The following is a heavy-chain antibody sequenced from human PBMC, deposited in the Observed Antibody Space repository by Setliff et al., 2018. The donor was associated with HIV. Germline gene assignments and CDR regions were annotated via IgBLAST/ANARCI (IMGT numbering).Heavy chain of an antibody. J-gene: IGHJ5*02. CDR3: ARGHLDCDYWEDIVGNWFAP. V-gene: IGHV1-69*05. CDR2: SIPLFKTV. CDR1: GATFSNSA. Sequence: SVKVSCKASGATFSNSALTWVRQAPGQGLEWMGGSIPLFKTVNYAQKFQGRLTISTDELMTTAYMELSSLKSEDTAVYYCARGHLDCDYWEDIVGNWFAPWGQGTLVTVSS. D-gene: IGHD2-21*01.